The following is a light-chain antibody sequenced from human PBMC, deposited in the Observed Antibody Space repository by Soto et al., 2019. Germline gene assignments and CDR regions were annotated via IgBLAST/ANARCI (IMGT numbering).Light chain of an antibody. CDR2: AAS. V-gene: IGKV1-39*01. CDR1: QSISSY. CDR3: QRSYSTPWT. Sequence: DIQMTQSPSSLSASVGDRATITCRASQSISSYLNRYQQKPGKAPKLLIYAASSLQSVVPSRFSGSGSGTDFILTISSLQPEDVATDHYQRSYSTPWTFGQGTKVEIK. J-gene: IGKJ1*01.